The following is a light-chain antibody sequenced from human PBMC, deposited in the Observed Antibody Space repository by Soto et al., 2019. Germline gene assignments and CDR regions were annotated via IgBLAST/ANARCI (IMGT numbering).Light chain of an antibody. CDR3: QQYNKWPLT. CDR2: GAS. V-gene: IGKV3-15*01. CDR1: QSVSID. Sequence: EIVITQSAATLSLSPGERATLSFMASQSVSIDLAWYQQTPGQAPRLLIYGASTRATGIPVRFSGSASGTEFTLTISSLQSEDFTVYYCQQYNKWPLTFGQGTKVDIK. J-gene: IGKJ1*01.